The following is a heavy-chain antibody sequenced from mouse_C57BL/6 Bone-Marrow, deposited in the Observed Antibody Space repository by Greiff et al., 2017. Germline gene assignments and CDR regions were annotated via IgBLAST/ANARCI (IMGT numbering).Heavy chain of an antibody. CDR2: IYPSTGGT. J-gene: IGHJ3*01. CDR1: GYSFTGYY. V-gene: IGHV1-42*01. CDR3: ARGYGSSFFAY. D-gene: IGHD1-1*01. Sequence: EVQLQQSGPELVKPGASVKISCKASGYSFTGYYMNWVKQSPGKSLEWIGAIYPSTGGTTYNQKFKAKATLTVDKSSSTAYMQLKSLTSDDAAVYYCARGYGSSFFAYWGQGTLVTVSA.